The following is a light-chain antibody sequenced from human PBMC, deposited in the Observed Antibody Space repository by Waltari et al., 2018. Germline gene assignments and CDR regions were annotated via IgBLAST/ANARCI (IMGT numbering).Light chain of an antibody. J-gene: IGLJ2*01. Sequence: QSALTQPPSASGFPGQRVTISCSGSTSNVANSVVHWYQQVPGTAPRLLIYSNNYRPSGVPDRFSGSKSGTSASLAISGLQSDDEATYYCATWDDRLTGVVFGGGTKVTV. CDR3: ATWDDRLTGVV. CDR1: TSNVANSV. CDR2: SNN. V-gene: IGLV1-44*01.